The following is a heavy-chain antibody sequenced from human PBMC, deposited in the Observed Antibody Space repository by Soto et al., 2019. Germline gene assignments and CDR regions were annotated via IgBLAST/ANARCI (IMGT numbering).Heavy chain of an antibody. CDR1: GGTISSGDYY. Sequence: PSETLSLTSTVSGGTISSGDYYWSWIRQPPGKGLEWIGYIYYSGSTYYNPSLKCRVTISVDTSKNQFSLKLSSVTAADTAVYYCARERVGSSGLWFVYYFDYWGQGTLVTVSS. J-gene: IGHJ4*02. D-gene: IGHD3-22*01. CDR2: IYYSGST. CDR3: ARERVGSSGLWFVYYFDY. V-gene: IGHV4-30-4*01.